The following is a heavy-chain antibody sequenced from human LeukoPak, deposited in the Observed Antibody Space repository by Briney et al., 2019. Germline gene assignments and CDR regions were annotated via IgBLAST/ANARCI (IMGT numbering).Heavy chain of an antibody. J-gene: IGHJ5*02. Sequence: PGGSLRLSCAASGFTFSSYAMSLVRQAPGKGLDWVSTVSGSGGDTYYPGSVKGRFTISRDNSKNTVYLQMNSLRAEDTAVYYCAKCRNPYGWSAFDPWGQGTLVTVSS. V-gene: IGHV3-23*01. CDR2: VSGSGGDT. D-gene: IGHD3-16*01. CDR3: AKCRNPYGWSAFDP. CDR1: GFTFSSYA.